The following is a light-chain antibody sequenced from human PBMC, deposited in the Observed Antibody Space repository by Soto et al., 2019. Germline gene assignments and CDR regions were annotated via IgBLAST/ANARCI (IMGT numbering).Light chain of an antibody. CDR2: DAS. V-gene: IGKV1-5*01. CDR1: QSVTTW. J-gene: IGKJ4*01. CDR3: QQYHSYPLT. Sequence: GDRVTITCRASQSVTTWLAWYQQKPGKAPKLLIYDASSLESGVPSRFSGSGSGTQFTLTISSLQAEDVATYFCQQYHSYPLTFGGGTKVDIK.